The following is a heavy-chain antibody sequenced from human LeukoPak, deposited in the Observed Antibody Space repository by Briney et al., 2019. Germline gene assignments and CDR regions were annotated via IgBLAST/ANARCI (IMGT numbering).Heavy chain of an antibody. CDR1: GASISTSY. CDR3: ASGSGWNDAFDF. V-gene: IGHV4-59*01. D-gene: IGHD6-19*01. J-gene: IGHJ3*01. Sequence: SETLSLTCTVSGASISTSYWYWIRQPPGKGLEWIGYIHYSGDINYNPSLKSRVTISADTSKNQFSLKMSSVTAADTAVYYCASGSGWNDAFDFWGQGTMVTVSS. CDR2: IHYSGDI.